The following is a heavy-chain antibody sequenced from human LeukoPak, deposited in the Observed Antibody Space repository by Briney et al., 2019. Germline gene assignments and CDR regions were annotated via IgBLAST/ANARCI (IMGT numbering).Heavy chain of an antibody. CDR1: GFTFSSYS. CDR2: ISSSSSTI. CDR3: ARDSGYWLATTTYDYYYGMDV. V-gene: IGHV3-48*02. J-gene: IGHJ6*02. Sequence: GGSLRLSCAASGFTFSSYSMNWVRQAPGKGLEWVSYISSSSSTIYYADSVKGRFTISRDNAKNSLYLQMNSLRDEDTAVYYCARDSGYWLATTTYDYYYGMDVWGQGTTVTVSS. D-gene: IGHD5-24*01.